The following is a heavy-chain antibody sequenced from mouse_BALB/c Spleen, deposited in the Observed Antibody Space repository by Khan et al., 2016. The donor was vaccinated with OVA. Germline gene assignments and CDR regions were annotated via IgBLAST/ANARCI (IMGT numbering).Heavy chain of an antibody. CDR3: ARDYGYAY. CDR2: INTYTGEP. Sequence: QIQLVQSGPELKKPGETVKISCKASGYTSTNYGMHWVKQAPGKGLKWMGWINTYTGEPTYADDFKGRFAFSLDTSASTAYLQINNLKNEDTATYFCARDYGYAYWGQGTLVTVSA. V-gene: IGHV9-3-1*01. CDR1: GYTSTNYG. D-gene: IGHD1-2*01. J-gene: IGHJ3*01.